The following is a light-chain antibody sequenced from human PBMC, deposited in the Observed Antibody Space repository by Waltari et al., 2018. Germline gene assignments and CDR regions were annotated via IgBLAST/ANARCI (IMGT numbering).Light chain of an antibody. CDR2: DVN. CDR3: GSYTTRATHV. CDR1: SSDVGVYNY. V-gene: IGLV2-14*03. J-gene: IGLJ1*01. Sequence: QSALTQPASVSGSPGQSLTISCTGTSSDVGVYNYVSWYQQHPGTTPKPIIFDVNRRPSGVSHRFSGSKSGNTASLTISGLQAEDEADYYCGSYTTRATHVFGIGTKVTVL.